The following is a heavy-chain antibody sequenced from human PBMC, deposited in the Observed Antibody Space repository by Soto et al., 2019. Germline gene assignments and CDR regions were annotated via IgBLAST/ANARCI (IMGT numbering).Heavy chain of an antibody. J-gene: IGHJ6*02. CDR1: GFTFSTYE. V-gene: IGHV3-48*03. CDR2: ISSRGDIM. Sequence: GGSLRLSCEASGFTFSTYEMNWVRQAPGKGLEWVSYISSRGDIMFYADSVKGRLIISRDNAKDALYLQMNSLRAEDTAVYYCARDKDRKYGIGNYYHGMDVWGQGTTVTVSS. D-gene: IGHD1-26*01. CDR3: ARDKDRKYGIGNYYHGMDV.